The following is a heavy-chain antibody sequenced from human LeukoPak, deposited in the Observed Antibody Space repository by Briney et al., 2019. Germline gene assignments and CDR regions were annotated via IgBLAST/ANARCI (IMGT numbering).Heavy chain of an antibody. CDR3: ARAIVEYSSSSSFDY. J-gene: IGHJ4*02. CDR1: GGSISSHY. D-gene: IGHD6-6*01. Sequence: PSETLSLTCTVSGGSISSHYWSWIRQPPGKGLEWIGYIYYSGSTNYNPSPKSRVTISVDTSKNQFSLKLSSVTAADTAVYYCARAIVEYSSSSSFDYWGQGTLVTVSS. V-gene: IGHV4-59*11. CDR2: IYYSGST.